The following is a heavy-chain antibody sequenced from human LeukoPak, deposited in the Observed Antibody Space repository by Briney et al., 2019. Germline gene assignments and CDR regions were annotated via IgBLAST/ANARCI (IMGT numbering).Heavy chain of an antibody. CDR1: GITLSNYG. V-gene: IGHV3-23*01. Sequence: GSLSLPCPFSGITLSNYGMSWVRQAPGKGLEWVAGISDSGSNTKYSESVKGRLTISRDKPKNTLYLHLNSVRAEDTAVYYCARGGYCSSTSCYSGNWFDPWGQGTQVTVSS. CDR3: ARGGYCSSTSCYSGNWFDP. CDR2: ISDSGSNT. J-gene: IGHJ5*02. D-gene: IGHD2-2*01.